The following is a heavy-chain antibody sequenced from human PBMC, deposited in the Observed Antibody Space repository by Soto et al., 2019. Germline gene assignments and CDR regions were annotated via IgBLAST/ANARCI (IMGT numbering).Heavy chain of an antibody. V-gene: IGHV3-11*06. CDR2: ISTRSDYT. J-gene: IGHJ4*02. Sequence: GGSLRLSCAASGFTFSDYYMTWIRQAPGKGLEWISYISTRSDYTNYADSVKGRFTISRDNAKSSLYLQMNTLRAEDTAVYYCARDRDLSSSWSFDYWGQGILVPVSS. CDR3: ARDRDLSSSWSFDY. D-gene: IGHD6-13*01. CDR1: GFTFSDYY.